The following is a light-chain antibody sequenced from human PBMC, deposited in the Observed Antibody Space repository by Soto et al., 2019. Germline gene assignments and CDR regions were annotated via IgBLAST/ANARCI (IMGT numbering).Light chain of an antibody. CDR1: QSISDT. CDR3: QQYSNLPLT. CDR2: GAS. V-gene: IGKV3-15*01. J-gene: IGKJ4*01. Sequence: EIVVTQSPATLSVSPWGRATLSCRASQSISDTLAWYQQKPGQAPRLLIHGASTRATGFPARFSGSGSGTDFTLTISSLQSEDFAVYYCQQYSNLPLTFGGGTKVDIK.